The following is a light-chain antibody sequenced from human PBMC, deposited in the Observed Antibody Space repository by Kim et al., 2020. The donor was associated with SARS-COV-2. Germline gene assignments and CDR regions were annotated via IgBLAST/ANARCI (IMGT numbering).Light chain of an antibody. V-gene: IGLV3-1*01. CDR1: KLGDNR. CDR2: QDD. CDR3: QAWDNGTAV. Sequence: GSPGQTSSITCRGDKLGDNRACWYQQKPGQSPVLVIYQDDKRPSGIPERFSASNSGSTATLTISGTQTMDDADYYCQAWDNGTAVFGTGTKVTVL. J-gene: IGLJ1*01.